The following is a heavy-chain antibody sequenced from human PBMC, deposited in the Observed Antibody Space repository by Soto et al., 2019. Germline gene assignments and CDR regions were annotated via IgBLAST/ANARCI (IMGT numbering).Heavy chain of an antibody. CDR1: VGSIRSSNL. Sequence: PSEPLSLTCAVSVGSIRSSNLWSWVRQPPGKGLEWIGEIYHSGSTNYNPSLKSRVTISVDKSKNQFSLKLSSVTAADTAVYYCARTSIAAAGDYYYGMDVWGQGTTVT. V-gene: IGHV4-4*02. D-gene: IGHD6-13*01. CDR3: ARTSIAAAGDYYYGMDV. CDR2: IYHSGST. J-gene: IGHJ6*02.